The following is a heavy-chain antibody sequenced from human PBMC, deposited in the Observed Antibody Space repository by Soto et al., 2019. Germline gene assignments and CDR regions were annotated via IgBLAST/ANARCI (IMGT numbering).Heavy chain of an antibody. J-gene: IGHJ2*01. D-gene: IGHD4-17*01. V-gene: IGHV4-34*01. Sequence: SETLSLTCAVYGGSFSGYYWSWIRQPPGKGLEWIGEINHSGSTNYNPSLKSRVTISVDTSKNQFSLKLSSVTAADTAVYYCARGAVTTYDWYFDLWGRGTLVTVSS. CDR2: INHSGST. CDR1: GGSFSGYY. CDR3: ARGAVTTYDWYFDL.